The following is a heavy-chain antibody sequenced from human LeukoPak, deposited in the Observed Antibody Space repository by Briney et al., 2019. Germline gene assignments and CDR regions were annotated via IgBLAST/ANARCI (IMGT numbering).Heavy chain of an antibody. CDR3: AKQGAVRQDYYMDV. V-gene: IGHV1-69*06. CDR2: IIPIFGAT. J-gene: IGHJ6*03. D-gene: IGHD3-16*01. Sequence: GASVKVSCKASGDSFSNYSITWVRQAPGQGLEWMGRIIPIFGATSYAQKFQGRVTITADMGSSTAYLELTGLTSEDTALYFCAKQGAVRQDYYMDVWGNGTTVIASS. CDR1: GDSFSNYS.